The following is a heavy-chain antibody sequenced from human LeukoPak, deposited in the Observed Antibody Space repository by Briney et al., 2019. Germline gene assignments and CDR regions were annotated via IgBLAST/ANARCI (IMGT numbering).Heavy chain of an antibody. J-gene: IGHJ5*02. CDR2: IYYSGST. V-gene: IGHV4-59*01. Sequence: SETLSLTCTVSGGSISSYYWSWLRQPPGKGLEWFGYIYYSGSTDYNPSLKSRVTISVDTSKNQFSLKLSTVTAADTAVYYCARDGGVTTGTTWWFDPRGQGTLVTVSA. CDR1: GGSISSYY. CDR3: ARDGGVTTGTTWWFDP. D-gene: IGHD1-1*01.